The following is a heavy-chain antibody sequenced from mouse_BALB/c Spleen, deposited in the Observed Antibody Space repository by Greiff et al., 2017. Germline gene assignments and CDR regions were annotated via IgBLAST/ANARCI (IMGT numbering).Heavy chain of an antibody. D-gene: IGHD3-1*01. Sequence: EVMLVESGGGLVKPGGSLKLSCAASGFTFSDYYLYWVRQTPEKRLEWVATISDGGSYTYYPDRVKGRFTISRDNAKNNLYLQMSSLKSEDTAMYYCARSGFDYWGQGTTLTVSS. V-gene: IGHV5-4*02. CDR2: ISDGGSYT. CDR3: ARSGFDY. J-gene: IGHJ2*01. CDR1: GFTFSDYY.